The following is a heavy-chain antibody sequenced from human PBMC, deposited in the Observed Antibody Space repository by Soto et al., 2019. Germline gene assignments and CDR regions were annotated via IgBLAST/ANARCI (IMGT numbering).Heavy chain of an antibody. D-gene: IGHD4-17*01. V-gene: IGHV4-39*01. CDR2: IYYSGST. Sequence: SETLSLTCTVSGGSISSSSYYWGWIRQPPGKGLEWIGSIYYSGSTYYNPSLKSRVTISVDTSKNQFSLKLSSVTAADTAVYYCARPLGPNDYGDYYFDYWGQGTLVTVSS. J-gene: IGHJ4*02. CDR3: ARPLGPNDYGDYYFDY. CDR1: GGSISSSSYY.